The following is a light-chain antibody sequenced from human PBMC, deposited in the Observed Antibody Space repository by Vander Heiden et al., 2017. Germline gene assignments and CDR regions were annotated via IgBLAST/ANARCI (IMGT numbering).Light chain of an antibody. J-gene: IGLJ2*01. CDR3: AAWDDNLNGVV. Sequence: QSVLTQPPSASVTPGQRVTISCSGSSSNIGRNTVNWYQQLPGTAPKLLIYNNNERPSGVPDRFSGSKSGTSASLAISGLQSEDEADYYCAAWDDNLNGVVFGGGTKLTVL. CDR2: NNN. CDR1: SSNIGRNT. V-gene: IGLV1-44*01.